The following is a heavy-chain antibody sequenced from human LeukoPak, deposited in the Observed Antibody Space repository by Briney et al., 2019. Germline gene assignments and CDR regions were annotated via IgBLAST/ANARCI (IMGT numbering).Heavy chain of an antibody. Sequence: PSQTLSLTCTVSGGSISSGYYWGWIRQPPGKGLEWIGSIYHSGSTYYNPSLKSRVTISVDTSKNQFSLKLSSVTAADTAVYYCARAPDYGDLFDYWGQGTLVTVSS. D-gene: IGHD4-17*01. CDR2: IYHSGST. J-gene: IGHJ4*02. V-gene: IGHV4-38-2*02. CDR3: ARAPDYGDLFDY. CDR1: GGSISSGYY.